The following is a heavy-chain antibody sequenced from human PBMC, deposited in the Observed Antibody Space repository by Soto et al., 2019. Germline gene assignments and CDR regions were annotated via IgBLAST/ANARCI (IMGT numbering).Heavy chain of an antibody. CDR2: VSPKSGNT. CDR3: ARGSTVSSIGPLLV. CDR1: GYNFFDYG. V-gene: IGHV1-18*01. D-gene: IGHD2-15*01. Sequence: QLQLVQSGAEVKKPGASVKVSCKASGYNFFDYGVSWVRQAPGQGLEWMGWVSPKSGNTDYARKVQSRATTTTNTSTKTTYMELTGLRSADTAVYYCARGSTVSSIGPLLVWGQGTLVSVSS. J-gene: IGHJ1*01.